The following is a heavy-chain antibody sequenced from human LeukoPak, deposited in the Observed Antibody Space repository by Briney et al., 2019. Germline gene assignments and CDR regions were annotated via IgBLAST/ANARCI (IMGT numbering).Heavy chain of an antibody. CDR1: GGSVSSSSHY. V-gene: IGHV4-39*07. Sequence: SETLSLTCTVSGGSVSSSSHYCGWIRQPPGKGLEWIGSITYIGSTYYNPSLSSRVTISADTSKNQFSLKLSSVTAADTAVYYCARADGSGSYYNHYYYYGMDVWGQGTTVTVSS. J-gene: IGHJ6*02. D-gene: IGHD3-10*01. CDR2: ITYIGST. CDR3: ARADGSGSYYNHYYYYGMDV.